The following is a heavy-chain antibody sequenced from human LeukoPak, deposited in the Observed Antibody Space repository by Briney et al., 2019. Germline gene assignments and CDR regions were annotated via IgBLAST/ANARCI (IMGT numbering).Heavy chain of an antibody. J-gene: IGHJ4*02. D-gene: IGHD6-13*01. V-gene: IGHV4-39*07. CDR2: IYYSGST. CDR3: ARDRLAAAYFDY. CDR1: GGSISSSSYY. Sequence: SETLSLTCTVSGGSISSSSYYWGWIRQPPGKGLEWIGSIYYSGSTYYNPSLKSRVTISVDTSKNQFSLKLSSVTAADTAVYYCARDRLAAAYFDYWGQGTLVTVSS.